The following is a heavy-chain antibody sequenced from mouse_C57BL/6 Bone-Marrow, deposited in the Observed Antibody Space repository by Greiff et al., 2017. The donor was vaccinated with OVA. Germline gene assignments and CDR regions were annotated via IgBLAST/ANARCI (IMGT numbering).Heavy chain of an antibody. J-gene: IGHJ1*03. Sequence: DVKLVESGGGLVQPGGSLKLSCAASGFTFSDYGMAWVRQAPRKGPEWVAFISNLAYSIYYADTVTGRFTISRENAKNTLYLEMSSLRSEDTAMYYCARRGYDGYYYWYFDVWGTGTTVTVSS. D-gene: IGHD2-3*01. CDR2: ISNLAYSI. V-gene: IGHV5-15*04. CDR1: GFTFSDYG. CDR3: ARRGYDGYYYWYFDV.